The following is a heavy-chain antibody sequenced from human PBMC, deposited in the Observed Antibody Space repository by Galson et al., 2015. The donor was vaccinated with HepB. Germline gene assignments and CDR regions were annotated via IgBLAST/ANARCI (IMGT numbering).Heavy chain of an antibody. V-gene: IGHV1-3*01. Sequence: SVKLSCKASGNSFNIYSVHWIRQAPGHRLEWMGRVNAGNGDTRYSQKFQDRITLTRDTSATTTYMELSSMESEDTAVYYCARAGQWPQFYFFDYWGQGTLVTVSS. D-gene: IGHD5-24*01. J-gene: IGHJ4*02. CDR1: GNSFNIYS. CDR3: ARAGQWPQFYFFDY. CDR2: VNAGNGDT.